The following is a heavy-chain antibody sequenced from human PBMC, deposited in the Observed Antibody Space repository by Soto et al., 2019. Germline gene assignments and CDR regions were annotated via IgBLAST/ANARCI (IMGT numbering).Heavy chain of an antibody. J-gene: IGHJ4*02. Sequence: QVQLVQSGAEVKKPGSSVKVSCKASGGTFSSYAISWVRQAPGQGLESMGGIIPIFGTANSAQKFQGRGTITADKSTSTVYMELSSLRSEDTAVYYCAREAPQGTAKGYWGQVTLVTVSS. CDR2: IIPIFGTA. V-gene: IGHV1-69*06. D-gene: IGHD1-1*01. CDR1: GGTFSSYA. CDR3: AREAPQGTAKGY.